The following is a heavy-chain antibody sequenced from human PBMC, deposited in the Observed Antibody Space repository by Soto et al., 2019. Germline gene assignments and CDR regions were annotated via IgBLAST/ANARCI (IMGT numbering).Heavy chain of an antibody. CDR3: ARGPTRGLVSASYYYYGMDV. J-gene: IGHJ6*02. D-gene: IGHD6-19*01. CDR2: IIPIFGTA. CDR1: GGTFSSYA. Sequence: SSVKVSCKASGGTFSSYAISWVRQAPGQGLEWMGGIIPIFGTANYAQKFQGRVTITADESTSTAYMELSSLRSEDTAVYYCARGPTRGLVSASYYYYGMDVCGQGTTVTVSS. V-gene: IGHV1-69*13.